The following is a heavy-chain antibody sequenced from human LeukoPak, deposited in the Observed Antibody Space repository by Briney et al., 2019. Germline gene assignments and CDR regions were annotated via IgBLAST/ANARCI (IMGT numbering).Heavy chain of an antibody. J-gene: IGHJ4*02. CDR2: INTYDGNT. CDR1: EYTFSVYH. V-gene: IGHV1-18*04. Sequence: GASVKVSCKASEYTFSVYHIHWVRQAPGQGLEWMGWINTYDGNTNYAQNFQGRVAMTTDTSTSTAYMELRSLRSDDTAVYYCARDFATWYFDYWGQGTLVTVSS. CDR3: ARDFATWYFDY. D-gene: IGHD2-15*01.